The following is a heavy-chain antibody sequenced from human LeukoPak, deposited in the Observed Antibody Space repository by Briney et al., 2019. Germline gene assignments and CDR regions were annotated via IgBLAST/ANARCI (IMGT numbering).Heavy chain of an antibody. Sequence: NPSETLSLTCAVYGGSLSGYYWSWIRQPPGKGLEWIGEINHSGSTNYNPSLKSRVTISVDTSKNQFSLKLSSVTAADTAVYYCARLGSTKDIVVVPASNNWFDPWGQGTLVTVSS. D-gene: IGHD2-2*01. CDR1: GGSLSGYY. CDR3: ARLGSTKDIVVVPASNNWFDP. CDR2: INHSGST. V-gene: IGHV4-34*01. J-gene: IGHJ5*02.